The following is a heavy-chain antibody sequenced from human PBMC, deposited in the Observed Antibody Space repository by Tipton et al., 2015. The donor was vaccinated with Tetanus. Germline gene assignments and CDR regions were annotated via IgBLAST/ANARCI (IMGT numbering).Heavy chain of an antibody. CDR3: ARDRTSMVRGVRYYYYMDV. D-gene: IGHD3-10*01. CDR2: INNSGNT. V-gene: IGHV4-31*03. J-gene: IGHJ6*03. CDR1: SGSINTNGYF. Sequence: TLSFTCTVSSGSINTNGYFWSWIRQHPGKGLEWIGYINNSGNTYYNPSLKSRVIISADMSKNQFSLRLSSVTAADTAVYYCARDRTSMVRGVRYYYYMDVWGKGTTVTVSS.